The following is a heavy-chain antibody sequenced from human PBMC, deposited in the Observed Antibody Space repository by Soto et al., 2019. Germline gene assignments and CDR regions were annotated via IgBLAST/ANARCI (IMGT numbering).Heavy chain of an antibody. D-gene: IGHD6-13*01. V-gene: IGHV3-11*01. Sequence: GGSLRLCCTGSGFDFGDYYMSWIRQAPEKGLEWVSYIDSGDGTTYYTDSVKGRFTISRDNAKKTVYLQMSSLRVEDTALYYCVRPYYSSSWFPFDRWGQGTLVTVSS. J-gene: IGHJ4*02. CDR2: IDSGDGTT. CDR3: VRPYYSSSWFPFDR. CDR1: GFDFGDYY.